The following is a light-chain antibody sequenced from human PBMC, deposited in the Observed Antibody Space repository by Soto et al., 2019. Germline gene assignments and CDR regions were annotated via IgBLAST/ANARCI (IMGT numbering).Light chain of an antibody. CDR1: QSISSW. Sequence: DIQMTQSPSILSASVGDRVTITCRASQSISSWLAWYQQKPGKAPKLLIYKASSLESGVPSRFSGSGSGTKFTLTISSLQPDDFETYYCQQYNSYSWTFGQGTKV. CDR3: QQYNSYSWT. V-gene: IGKV1-5*03. J-gene: IGKJ1*01. CDR2: KAS.